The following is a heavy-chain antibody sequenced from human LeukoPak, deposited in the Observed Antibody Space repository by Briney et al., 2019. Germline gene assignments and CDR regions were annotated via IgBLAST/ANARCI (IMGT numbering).Heavy chain of an antibody. CDR2: INTDGSSI. D-gene: IGHD3-22*01. J-gene: IGHJ3*02. CDR3: ARTGDYYDSLWPFNI. Sequence: GGSLRLSCAVSGFTFSNCWMHWVRQAPGKGLVWVSRINTDGSSIVYADAVKGRFTISRDNSKTTLYLQMNSLRAEDTAVYYCARTGDYYDSLWPFNIWGQGTMVTVSS. V-gene: IGHV3-74*01. CDR1: GFTFSNCW.